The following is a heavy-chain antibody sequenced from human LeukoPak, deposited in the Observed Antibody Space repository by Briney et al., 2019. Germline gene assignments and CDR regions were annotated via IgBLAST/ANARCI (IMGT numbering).Heavy chain of an antibody. CDR2: ISSSSSTI. CDR1: GFTFSSYS. V-gene: IGHV3-48*02. D-gene: IGHD4-17*01. Sequence: PGGSLRLSCAASGFTFSSYSMNWVRQAPGKGLEWVSYISSSSSTIYYADSVKGRFTISRDNAQNSLYLQMNSLRDEDTAVYYCARDGVPWNIGDYDAFDIWGQGTMVTVSS. CDR3: ARDGVPWNIGDYDAFDI. J-gene: IGHJ3*02.